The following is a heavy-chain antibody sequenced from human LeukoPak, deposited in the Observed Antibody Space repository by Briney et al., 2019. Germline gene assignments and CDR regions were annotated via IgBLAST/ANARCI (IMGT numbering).Heavy chain of an antibody. V-gene: IGHV3-30-3*01. J-gene: IGHJ4*02. CDR2: ISYDGSNK. CDR1: GFTFSSYA. Sequence: GGSLRLSCAASGFTFSSYAMHWVRQAPAKGLEWVAVISYDGSNKYYADSVKGRFTISRDNSKNTLYLQMNSLRAEDTAVYYCATLTTVRDYRGQGTLVTVSS. D-gene: IGHD4-17*01. CDR3: ATLTTVRDY.